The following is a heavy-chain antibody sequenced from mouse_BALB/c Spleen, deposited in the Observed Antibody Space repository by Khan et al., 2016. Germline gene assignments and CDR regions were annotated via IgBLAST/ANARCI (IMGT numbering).Heavy chain of an antibody. J-gene: IGHJ2*01. D-gene: IGHD1-2*01. Sequence: EVQLQESGPGLVKPSQSLSLTCTVTGYSITSGYGWNWIRQFPGNKLEWMGYITYSGGTNYNPSLKSRISITRDTSKNQFFLQLNSVTTEDSATYYCARTARIKYWGQGTTLTVSS. CDR1: GYSITSGYG. CDR3: ARTARIKY. V-gene: IGHV3-1*02. CDR2: ITYSGGT.